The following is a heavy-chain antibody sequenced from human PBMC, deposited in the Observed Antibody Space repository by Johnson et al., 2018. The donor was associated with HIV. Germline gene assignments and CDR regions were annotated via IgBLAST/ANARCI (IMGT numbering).Heavy chain of an antibody. J-gene: IGHJ3*01. D-gene: IGHD4-17*01. CDR2: IKSKTDGGTT. CDR3: ARDSTPWGGDYVGYAFDL. V-gene: IGHV3-15*01. Sequence: VQLVESGGGLVKPGGSLRLSCAASGFTFSDYYMSWIRQAPGKGLEWVGRIKSKTDGGTTDYAAPVKGRFTISRDDSKNTLYLQMNSLRAEDTAVYYCARDSTPWGGDYVGYAFDLWGQGTMVTISS. CDR1: GFTFSDYY.